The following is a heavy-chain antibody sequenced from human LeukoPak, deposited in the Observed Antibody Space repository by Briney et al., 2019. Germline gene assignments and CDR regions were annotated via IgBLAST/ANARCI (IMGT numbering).Heavy chain of an antibody. J-gene: IGHJ4*02. Sequence: PSETLSLTCTVSGGSISSSSYYWGWIRQPPGKGLEWIGSIYYSGSTYYNPSLKSRVTISVDTSKNQFSLKLSSVTAADTAVYYCARQQEVGATCYFDYWGQGTLVTVSS. D-gene: IGHD1-26*01. CDR3: ARQQEVGATCYFDY. V-gene: IGHV4-39*07. CDR1: GGSISSSSYY. CDR2: IYYSGST.